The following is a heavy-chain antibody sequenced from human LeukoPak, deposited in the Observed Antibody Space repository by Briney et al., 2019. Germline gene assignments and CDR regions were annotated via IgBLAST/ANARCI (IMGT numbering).Heavy chain of an antibody. CDR1: GGSFSGYY. J-gene: IGHJ5*02. D-gene: IGHD6-13*01. CDR3: ARWPLWYSSSSGNWFDP. Sequence: SETLSLTCAVYGGSFSGYYWSWIRQPPGKGLEWIGEINHSGSTNYNPSLKSRVTISVDTSKNQFSLKLSSVTAADTAVHYCARWPLWYSSSSGNWFDPWGQGTLVTVSS. CDR2: INHSGST. V-gene: IGHV4-34*01.